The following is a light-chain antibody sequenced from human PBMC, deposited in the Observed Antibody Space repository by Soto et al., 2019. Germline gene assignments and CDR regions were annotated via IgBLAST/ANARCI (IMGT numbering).Light chain of an antibody. CDR3: SSYAGSNNLGV. Sequence: QSVLTQTPSASGTPGQRVTISCSGSNSNMGRNYVSWYQQHPGKAPKLMIYEVSKRPSGVPDRFSGSKSGNTASLTVSGLQAEDEADYYCSSYAGSNNLGVFGTGTKLTVL. CDR1: NSNMGRNY. V-gene: IGLV2-8*01. CDR2: EVS. J-gene: IGLJ1*01.